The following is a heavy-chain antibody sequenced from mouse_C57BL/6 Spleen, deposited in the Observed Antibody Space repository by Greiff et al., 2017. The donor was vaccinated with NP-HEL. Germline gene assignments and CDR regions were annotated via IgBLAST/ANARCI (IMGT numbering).Heavy chain of an antibody. CDR3: AREGQLHYAD. CDR1: GYTFTSYW. D-gene: IGHD3-2*01. V-gene: IGHV1-53*01. Sequence: VQLQQPGPELVKPGASVKLSCKASGYTFTSYWMHWVKQRPGQGLEWIGNINPSNGGPNYNEKFKGKATLTVDKSSSTAYMQLSSQASEDSAVYYGAREGQLHYADWGKGTLVTVAA. J-gene: IGHJ3*01. CDR2: INPSNGGP.